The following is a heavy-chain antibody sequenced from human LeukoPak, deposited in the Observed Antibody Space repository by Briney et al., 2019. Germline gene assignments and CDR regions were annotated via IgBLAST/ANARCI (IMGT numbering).Heavy chain of an antibody. CDR3: ARDSPGEAMATIIAVYYFDY. V-gene: IGHV1-69*04. CDR2: IIPILGIA. J-gene: IGHJ4*02. CDR1: GGTFSSYA. Sequence: SVKVSCKASGGTFSSYAISWVRQAPGQGLEWMGRIIPILGIANYAQKFQGRVTITADKSTSTAYMELSSLRSEDTAVYYCARDSPGEAMATIIAVYYFDYWGQGTLVTVSS. D-gene: IGHD5-24*01.